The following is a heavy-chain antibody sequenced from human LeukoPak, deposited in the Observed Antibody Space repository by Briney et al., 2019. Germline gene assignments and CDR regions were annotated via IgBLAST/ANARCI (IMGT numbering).Heavy chain of an antibody. J-gene: IGHJ4*02. CDR2: INPKSGDS. Sequence: ASVKVSCKASGYTFIGYYLHWVRPAPGQGLEWIGWINPKSGDSNHAQKFQDRVTMTGDTSISTAYMELSSLRSNDTAVYYCARGDTATFDYWGQGTLVTVSS. CDR3: ARGDTATFDY. V-gene: IGHV1-2*02. D-gene: IGHD5-18*01. CDR1: GYTFIGYY.